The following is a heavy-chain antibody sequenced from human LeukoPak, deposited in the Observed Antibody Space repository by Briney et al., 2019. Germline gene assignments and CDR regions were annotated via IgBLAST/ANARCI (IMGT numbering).Heavy chain of an antibody. CDR2: IYENGGTT. D-gene: IGHD3-3*01. J-gene: IGHJ4*02. CDR1: GFTFRSHA. V-gene: IGHV3-23*01. Sequence: GGSLRLSCVGSGFTFRSHAMSWVRQAPEKGLEFVSGIYENGGTTYYADSVKGRFTISRDNSKNTLYLQMNSLRAEDTAVYYCARGGRAYYDFWTGRFDYWGQGTLVTVSS. CDR3: ARGGRAYYDFWTGRFDY.